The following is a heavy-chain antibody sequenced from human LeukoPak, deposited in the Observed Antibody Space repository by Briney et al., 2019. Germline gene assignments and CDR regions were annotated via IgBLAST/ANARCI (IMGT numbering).Heavy chain of an antibody. V-gene: IGHV3-30-3*01. Sequence: GGSLRLSCAASGFTFSSYAMHWVRQAPGKGLEWVAVISYDGSNKYYADSVKGRFTISRDNSKNTLYLQMNSLRAEDTAVYYCARDLRELRINWFDPWGQGTLVTVSS. D-gene: IGHD1-7*01. CDR3: ARDLRELRINWFDP. CDR2: ISYDGSNK. CDR1: GFTFSSYA. J-gene: IGHJ5*02.